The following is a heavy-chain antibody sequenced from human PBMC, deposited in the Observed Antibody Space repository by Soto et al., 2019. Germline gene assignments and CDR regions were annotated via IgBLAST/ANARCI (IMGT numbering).Heavy chain of an antibody. CDR2: VYHTGST. V-gene: IGHV4-59*01. CDR3: ARRLFGSGWTLDS. Sequence: PSETLSLTCDVSGASITTYYWTWIRQAPGKGLEWIGNVYHTGSTDYNSSLKSRVTISVDTSKNQSSLNMNSVTAADTAVYYCARRLFGSGWTLDSWGQGALGTVSS. CDR1: GASITTYY. D-gene: IGHD6-19*01. J-gene: IGHJ4*02.